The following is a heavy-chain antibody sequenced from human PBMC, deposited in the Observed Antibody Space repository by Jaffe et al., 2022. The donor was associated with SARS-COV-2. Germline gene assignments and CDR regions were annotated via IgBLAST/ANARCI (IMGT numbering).Heavy chain of an antibody. J-gene: IGHJ4*02. CDR3: ASSLWVAARSFDY. CDR2: IYYTENT. D-gene: IGHD2-15*01. Sequence: QLQLQESGPGLVKPSETLSLTCTVSGGSISRSSYYWGWIRQPPGKGLEWIGSIYYTENTYYNPSLKSRVTISVDTSKNQFSLKVISVTAADTAVYYCASSLWVAARSFDYWGQGTLVTVSS. V-gene: IGHV4-39*01. CDR1: GGSISRSSYY.